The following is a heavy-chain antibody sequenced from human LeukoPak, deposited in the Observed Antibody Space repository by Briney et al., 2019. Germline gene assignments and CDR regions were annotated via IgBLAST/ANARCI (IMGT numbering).Heavy chain of an antibody. D-gene: IGHD5-12*01. V-gene: IGHV1-18*04. CDR1: GYTFTHHG. CDR3: ARDPSNSAGYHAHFDS. Sequence: GASVKVSCKASGYTFTHHGISWVRQAPGQGLEWMGWISCYNGDTMYAQNVQGRVTLSTDTSTNTAYIELRSLSSDDTAMYYCARDPSNSAGYHAHFDSWGQGPLVTVSS. CDR2: ISCYNGDT. J-gene: IGHJ4*02.